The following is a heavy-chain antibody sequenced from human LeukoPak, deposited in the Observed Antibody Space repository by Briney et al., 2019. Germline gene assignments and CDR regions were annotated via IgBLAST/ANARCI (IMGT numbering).Heavy chain of an antibody. CDR2: INPNSGGT. J-gene: IGHJ6*03. CDR3: ARSGYDILTGYFETPYYYYYMDV. D-gene: IGHD3-9*01. CDR1: GYTFTCYY. V-gene: IGHV1-2*02. Sequence: ASVKVSCKASGYTFTCYYMHWVRQAPGQGLEWMGWINPNSGGTNYAQKFQGRVTMTRDTSISTAYMELSRLRSDDTAVYYCARSGYDILTGYFETPYYYYYMDVWGKGTTVTISS.